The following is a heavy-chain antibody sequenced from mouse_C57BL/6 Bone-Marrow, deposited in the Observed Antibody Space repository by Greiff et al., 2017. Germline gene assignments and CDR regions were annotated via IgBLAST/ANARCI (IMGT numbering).Heavy chain of an antibody. CDR3: ARAYYSNYVYAMDY. CDR2: IDPSDSYT. D-gene: IGHD2-5*01. J-gene: IGHJ4*01. V-gene: IGHV1-50*01. Sequence: QVQLQQPGAELVKPGASVKLSCKASGYTFTSYWMQWVKQRPGQGLEWIGEIDPSDSYTNYNQKFKGKATLTVDTSSSTAYMQLSSLTSEDSAVYYCARAYYSNYVYAMDYWGQGTSVTVSS. CDR1: GYTFTSYW.